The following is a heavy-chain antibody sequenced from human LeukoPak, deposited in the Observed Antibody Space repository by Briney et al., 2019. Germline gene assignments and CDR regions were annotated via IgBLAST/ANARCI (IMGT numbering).Heavy chain of an antibody. D-gene: IGHD1-26*01. J-gene: IGHJ5*02. CDR2: VKNKANSYTT. V-gene: IGHV3-72*01. CDR1: GFTVSSNY. Sequence: GGSLRLSCAASGFTVSSNYMSWVRQAPGKGLEWVGRVKNKANSYTTQYAASVRGRFVISRDDSKKSMYLEMNSLKIEDTAVYYCTTVSTGATVDDPWGQGTLVTVSS. CDR3: TTVSTGATVDDP.